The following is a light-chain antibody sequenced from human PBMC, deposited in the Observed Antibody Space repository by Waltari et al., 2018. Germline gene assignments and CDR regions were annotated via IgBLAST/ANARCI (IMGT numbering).Light chain of an antibody. CDR1: QSVSSN. CDR2: GAS. V-gene: IGKV3-15*01. Sequence: EIVMTRSPATLSVSPGERATLSCRASQSVSSNLAWYQQKPGQAPRLLMYGASTRATGIPVRFSGSGSGTEFTLTISSLQSEDFAVYYCQQYNNWPPYTFGQGTKLEIK. CDR3: QQYNNWPPYT. J-gene: IGKJ2*01.